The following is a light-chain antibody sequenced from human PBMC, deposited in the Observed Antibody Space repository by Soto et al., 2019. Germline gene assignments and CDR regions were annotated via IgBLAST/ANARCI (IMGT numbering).Light chain of an antibody. CDR3: QQYNNWPYT. CDR2: GAS. J-gene: IGKJ2*01. V-gene: IGKV3-15*01. CDR1: QSVSSN. Sequence: EIVMTQSPVTLSVSPGERATLSCRASQSVSSNLAWYQQKPGKAPRLLIYGASTSATDIPARFGGSGSGTEFTLTISSLQSEDFAISYCQQYNNWPYTFGQGTKLEIK.